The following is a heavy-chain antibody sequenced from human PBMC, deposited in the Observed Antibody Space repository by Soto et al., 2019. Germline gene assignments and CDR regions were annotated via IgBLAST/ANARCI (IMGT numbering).Heavy chain of an antibody. D-gene: IGHD4-17*01. CDR1: GFTFSSYS. CDR3: ARVHGYYYFDS. CDR2: ISSSGSTI. V-gene: IGHV3-48*01. Sequence: GGSLRLSCAASGFTFSSYSMNWVRQAPGKGLEWVSYISSSGSTIYYADSVKGRFTISRDNAKNSLYLQMNSLRAEDTAVYYCARVHGYYYFDSWGHGTLVTVSS. J-gene: IGHJ4*01.